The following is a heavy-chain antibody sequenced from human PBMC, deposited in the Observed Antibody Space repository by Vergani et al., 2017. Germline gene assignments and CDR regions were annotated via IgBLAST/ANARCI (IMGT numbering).Heavy chain of an antibody. CDR3: ARRSEEYDFWSGSAGYYYYMDV. CDR2: IYSSGST. V-gene: IGHV4-59*01. CDR1: GGSISSYY. J-gene: IGHJ6*03. D-gene: IGHD3-3*01. Sequence: QVQLQESGPGLVKPSETLSLTCTVSGGSISSYYWSWIRQPPGKGLEWIGYIYSSGSTNYNPSLKSRVTISVDTSKDQFSLKLSSVTAADTAVYYCARRSEEYDFWSGSAGYYYYMDVWGKGTTVTVSS.